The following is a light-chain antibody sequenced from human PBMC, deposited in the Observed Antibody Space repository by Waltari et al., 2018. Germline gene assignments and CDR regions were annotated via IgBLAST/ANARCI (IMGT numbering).Light chain of an antibody. Sequence: IQMSQSPSSLSASVGDRVTITCRASQGISSYLNWYQQKPGKAPKLLIYYANSLASGVPSRFGGSGSGTEFTLTISSLQPEDFATYYCQQGNSNPLTFGGGTKVEIK. V-gene: IGKV1-13*02. CDR2: YAN. CDR1: QGISSY. CDR3: QQGNSNPLT. J-gene: IGKJ4*01.